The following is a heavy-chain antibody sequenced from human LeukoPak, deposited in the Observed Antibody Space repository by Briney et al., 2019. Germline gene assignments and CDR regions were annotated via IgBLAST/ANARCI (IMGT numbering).Heavy chain of an antibody. CDR3: ARRIVVVTAIQNLDAFDI. J-gene: IGHJ3*02. V-gene: IGHV4-38-2*02. CDR2: IYYSGST. CDR1: GYSISSAYY. Sequence: SETLSLTCSVSGYSISSAYYWGWIRQPPGKGLEWIGSIYYSGSTYYNPSLKSRVTISVDTSKNQFSLKLSSVTAADTAVYYCARRIVVVTAIQNLDAFDIWGQGTMVTVSS. D-gene: IGHD2-21*02.